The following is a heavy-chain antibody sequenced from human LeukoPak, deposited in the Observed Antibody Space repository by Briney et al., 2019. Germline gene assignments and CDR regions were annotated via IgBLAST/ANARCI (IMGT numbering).Heavy chain of an antibody. V-gene: IGHV3-23*01. Sequence: GGSLRLSCAASGFTFSSYAMSWVSQAPGKRLEWVSAISGSGGSTYYADSVKGRFTISRDNSKNTLYLQMNSLRAEDTAVYYCAKDRRSRYDSSGGGFDYWGQGTRVTVSS. D-gene: IGHD3-22*01. CDR3: AKDRRSRYDSSGGGFDY. CDR1: GFTFSSYA. J-gene: IGHJ4*02. CDR2: ISGSGGST.